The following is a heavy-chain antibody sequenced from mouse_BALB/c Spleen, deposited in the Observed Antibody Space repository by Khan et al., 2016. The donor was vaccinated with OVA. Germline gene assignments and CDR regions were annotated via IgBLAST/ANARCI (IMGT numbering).Heavy chain of an antibody. CDR3: AMGYFGNIEFVF. J-gene: IGHJ3*01. V-gene: IGHV1S132*01. Sequence: QVQLQQSGAELVKPGASVKLSCKTSCYIFTSYWIPCVKQRPGQGLGWIGQIFPGTGTTYYNENFKGKATLTVDTSSSTTDIHFSILTATDSACYYCAMGYFGNIEFVFWGQGTLVTVSP. CDR1: CYIFTSYW. D-gene: IGHD2-1*01. CDR2: IFPGTGTT.